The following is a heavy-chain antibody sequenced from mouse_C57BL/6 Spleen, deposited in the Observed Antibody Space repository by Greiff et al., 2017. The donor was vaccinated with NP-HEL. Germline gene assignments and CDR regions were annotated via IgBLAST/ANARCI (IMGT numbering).Heavy chain of an antibody. CDR1: GFSLTSYG. Sequence: VHLVESGPGLVAPSQSLSITCTVSGFSLTSYGVHWVRQPPGKGLEWLVVIWSDGSTTYNSALKSRLSISKDNSKSQVFLKMNSLQTDDTAMYYCARHGIYDGYYGYAMDYWGQGTSVTVSS. V-gene: IGHV2-6-1*01. D-gene: IGHD2-3*01. CDR2: IWSDGST. J-gene: IGHJ4*01. CDR3: ARHGIYDGYYGYAMDY.